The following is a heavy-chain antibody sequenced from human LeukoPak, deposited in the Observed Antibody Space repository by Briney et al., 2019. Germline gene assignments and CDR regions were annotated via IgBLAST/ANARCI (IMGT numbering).Heavy chain of an antibody. CDR2: INHSGST. V-gene: IGHV4-34*01. CDR1: GGSFSGYY. J-gene: IGHJ4*02. Sequence: PSETLSLTCAVYGGSFSGYYWSWIRQPPGKGVEWIGEINHSGSTNYNPSLKSRVTISVDTSKNQFSLKLSSVTAADTAVYYCARGNYGSGSYFDYWGQGTLVTVSS. CDR3: ARGNYGSGSYFDY. D-gene: IGHD3-10*01.